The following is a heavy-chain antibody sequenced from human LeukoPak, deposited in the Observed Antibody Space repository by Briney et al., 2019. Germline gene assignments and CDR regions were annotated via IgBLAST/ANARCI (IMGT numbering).Heavy chain of an antibody. CDR1: GFTFDDYA. V-gene: IGHV3-43*02. Sequence: GGSLRLSCAASGFTFDDYAMHWVRQAPGKGLEWVSLISGDGGSTYYADSVKGRFTISRDNSKNSLYLQMNSLRTEDTALYYCARQGCSSTSCYNWFDPWGQGTLVTVSS. CDR2: ISGDGGST. CDR3: ARQGCSSTSCYNWFDP. J-gene: IGHJ5*02. D-gene: IGHD2-2*01.